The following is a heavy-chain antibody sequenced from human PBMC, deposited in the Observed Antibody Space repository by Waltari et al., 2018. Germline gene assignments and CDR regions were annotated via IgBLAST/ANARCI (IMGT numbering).Heavy chain of an antibody. D-gene: IGHD6-13*01. CDR3: AKRGRAAAGTDYYYYMDV. CDR2: IRYDGSNK. V-gene: IGHV3-30*02. Sequence: QVQLVESGGGVVQPGGSLRLSCAASGFTFSSYGMHWVRQAPGKGLEWVAFIRYDGSNKYYADSVKGRFTISRDNSKNTLYLQMNSLRAEDTAVYYCAKRGRAAAGTDYYYYMDVWGKGTTVTISS. J-gene: IGHJ6*03. CDR1: GFTFSSYG.